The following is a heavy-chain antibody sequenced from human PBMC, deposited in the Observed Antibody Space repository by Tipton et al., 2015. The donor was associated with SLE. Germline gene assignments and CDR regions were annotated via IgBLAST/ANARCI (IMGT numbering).Heavy chain of an antibody. CDR3: STYYYNGSTGYYY. V-gene: IGHV3-73*01. D-gene: IGHD3-22*01. J-gene: IGHJ4*02. CDR1: GFTFSDSA. Sequence: SLRLSCAASGFTFSDSAMHWVRQASGKGLEWVGRIRSKANSYAAAYAASVKGRFTISRDDPKNTAYLQMNSLKTEDTAVYYCSTYYYNGSTGYYYGGQGTLVTVSS. CDR2: IRSKANSYAA.